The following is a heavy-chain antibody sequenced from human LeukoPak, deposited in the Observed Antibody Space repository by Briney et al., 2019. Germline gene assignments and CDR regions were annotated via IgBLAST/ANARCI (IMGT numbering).Heavy chain of an antibody. D-gene: IGHD3-10*01. V-gene: IGHV3-53*01. J-gene: IGHJ4*02. Sequence: GGPLRLSCRASGFTDSTNHMSWLPQAPGKGLEWVSTIYAGGSTYYADSVKGRFTISRDSSKNTLYFQMNSLRAEDTAVYYCATTIPYGSGRQRPGKYYFDYRGQGTLVTVSS. CDR2: IYAGGST. CDR3: ATTIPYGSGRQRPGKYYFDY. CDR1: GFTDSTNH.